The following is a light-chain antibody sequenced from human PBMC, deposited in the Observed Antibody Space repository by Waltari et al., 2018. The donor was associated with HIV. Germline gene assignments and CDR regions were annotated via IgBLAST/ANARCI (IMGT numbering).Light chain of an antibody. V-gene: IGKV3-11*01. CDR2: DAS. J-gene: IGKJ4*01. Sequence: EIVLTQSPATLSLSPAERATLSCRASQGVRGLLAWYQQKPGQAPRLLIYDASNRATGIPARFSGSGSATDFTLTISSLEPEDFAVYYCQQRSAWPLTFGGGTKVEIK. CDR1: QGVRGL. CDR3: QQRSAWPLT.